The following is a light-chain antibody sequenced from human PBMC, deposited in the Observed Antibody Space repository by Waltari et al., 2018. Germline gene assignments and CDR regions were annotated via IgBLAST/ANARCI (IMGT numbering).Light chain of an antibody. CDR1: NIGRKT. CDR2: DDR. V-gene: IGLV3-21*01. J-gene: IGLJ2*01. CDR3: QVWDTHSHSHVI. Sequence: SYVLTQPPSVSVAPGQPARITCGGDNIGRKTVHWYQQSPGQAPLLVIFDDRDRPSGIPERFSGSNSGNTDTMTISGVEAGDEADYYCQVWDTHSHSHVIFGGGTKLTVL.